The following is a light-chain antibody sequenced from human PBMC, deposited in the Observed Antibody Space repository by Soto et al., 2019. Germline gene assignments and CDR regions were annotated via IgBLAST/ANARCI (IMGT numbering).Light chain of an antibody. J-gene: IGKJ1*01. CDR3: QQYNRYFKS. CDR2: RAS. Sequence: DVQLTQSPSSLSASVGDRVTITCLASENINMWLAWYQQKPGQAPRLLIQRASRVERGVPSRFSGSGSDTEFTLTISSLQPDDFATYYCQQYNRYFKSFGQGTKVDIK. V-gene: IGKV1-5*03. CDR1: ENINMW.